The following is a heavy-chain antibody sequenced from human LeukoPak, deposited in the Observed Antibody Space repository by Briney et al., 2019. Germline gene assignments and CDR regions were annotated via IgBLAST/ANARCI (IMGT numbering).Heavy chain of an antibody. D-gene: IGHD4-17*01. V-gene: IGHV4-31*03. J-gene: IGHJ3*02. Sequence: LSLPCTVCGDSMCSGGAYWSSSLEHPGKGVARIRYIYYSGSTYYNPSLKSRVTISVDTSKNQFSLKLSSVTAADTAVYYCARDFADYGDSRDAFDIWGQGTMVTVSS. CDR3: ARDFADYGDSRDAFDI. CDR2: IYYSGST. CDR1: GDSMCSGGAY.